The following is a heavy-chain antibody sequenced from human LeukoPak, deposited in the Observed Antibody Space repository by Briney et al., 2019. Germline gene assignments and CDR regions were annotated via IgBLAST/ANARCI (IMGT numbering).Heavy chain of an antibody. J-gene: IGHJ4*02. CDR3: ARGPWGSGSSYFDY. CDR1: GGSISSYY. CDR2: IYYSGST. D-gene: IGHD3-10*01. Sequence: SEILSLTCTVSGGSISSYYWSWIRQPPGKGLEWIGYIYYSGSTNYNPSLKSRVTISVDTSKNQFSLKLSSVTAADTAVYYCARGPWGSGSSYFDYWGQGTLVTVSS. V-gene: IGHV4-59*01.